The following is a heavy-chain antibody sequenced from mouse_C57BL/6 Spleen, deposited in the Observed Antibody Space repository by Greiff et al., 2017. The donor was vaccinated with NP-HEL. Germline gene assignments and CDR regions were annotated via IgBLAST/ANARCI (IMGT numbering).Heavy chain of an antibody. CDR1: GYTFTDYN. CDR3: AREGLPYYFDY. J-gene: IGHJ2*01. Sequence: EVKLVESGPELVKPGASVKMSCKASGYTFTDYNMHWVKQSHGKSLEWIGYINPKNGGTSYNQKFKGKATLTVNKSSSTAYRELRSLTSEESAVYCCAREGLPYYFDYWGQGTTLTVAS. V-gene: IGHV1-22*01. CDR2: INPKNGGT.